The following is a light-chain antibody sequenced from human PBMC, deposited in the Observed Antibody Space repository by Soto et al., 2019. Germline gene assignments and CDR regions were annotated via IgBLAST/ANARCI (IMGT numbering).Light chain of an antibody. V-gene: IGKV4-1*01. J-gene: IGKJ3*01. CDR1: QSVLYSSNNKNY. Sequence: DIVMTQSPDSLAVSLGERATINCKSSQSVLYSSNNKNYLAWYQQKPGQPPKLLIYWASTRESGVPDRFSGGGSGTDFTLTISRLKAEDVAVYYCQQYYSTHRTFGRGTKVD. CDR2: WAS. CDR3: QQYYSTHRT.